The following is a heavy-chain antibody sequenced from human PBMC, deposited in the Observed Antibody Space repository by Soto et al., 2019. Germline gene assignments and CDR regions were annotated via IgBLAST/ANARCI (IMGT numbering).Heavy chain of an antibody. V-gene: IGHV1-69*01. D-gene: IGHD2-8*02. J-gene: IGHJ5*02. Sequence: QVQLEQSGTEVKKPGSSVKVSCKASGGTFNSYSINWVRQAPGQGLEWMGGITPIFGRTNYAQKFQDRVTITADESTNTAYMELRDLTSDDTAVYYCARVPGIVLVQTKHPLGASFDLWGEGALVTVSS. CDR1: GGTFNSYS. CDR2: ITPIFGRT. CDR3: ARVPGIVLVQTKHPLGASFDL.